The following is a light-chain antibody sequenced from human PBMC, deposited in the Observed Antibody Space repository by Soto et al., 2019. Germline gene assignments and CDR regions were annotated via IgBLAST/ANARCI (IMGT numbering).Light chain of an antibody. Sequence: EIVLTQSPATLSLSPGERATLSCRASQSVSSYLAWYQQKPGQAPRLLIYDASNRATGIPARFSGSGSGTDFTLTIRNLEPEDFAVYYCQQRKNWPPLTFGGGTKVEIK. CDR3: QQRKNWPPLT. V-gene: IGKV3-11*01. CDR2: DAS. J-gene: IGKJ4*01. CDR1: QSVSSY.